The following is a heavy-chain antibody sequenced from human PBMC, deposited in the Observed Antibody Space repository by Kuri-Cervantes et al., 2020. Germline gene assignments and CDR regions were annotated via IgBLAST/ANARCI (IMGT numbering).Heavy chain of an antibody. CDR2: INSDGSIT. Sequence: GGSLRLSCAASGFTFSNSWMHWVRQAPGKGLVWVSRINSDGSITNYVDSVKGRFTISRDNAKNSLYLQMNSLRAEDTAVYYCARYYYGSGRYYWYFDLWGRGTLVTVSS. J-gene: IGHJ2*01. CDR3: ARYYYGSGRYYWYFDL. V-gene: IGHV3-74*01. CDR1: GFTFSNSW. D-gene: IGHD3-10*01.